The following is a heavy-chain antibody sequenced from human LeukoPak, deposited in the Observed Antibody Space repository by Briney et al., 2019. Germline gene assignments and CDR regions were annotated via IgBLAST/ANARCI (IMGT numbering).Heavy chain of an antibody. J-gene: IGHJ4*02. Sequence: PGGSLRLSCAASGFTLSSYAMSWVRQAPGKGLEWVSEISPDGSTTHYLDSVKGRFIISRDNSENTLYLQMNSLRAEDTAVYYCAGIHYWTKWGQGTLVTVSS. D-gene: IGHD2-8*01. CDR3: AGIHYWTK. V-gene: IGHV3-23*01. CDR2: ISPDGSTT. CDR1: GFTLSSYA.